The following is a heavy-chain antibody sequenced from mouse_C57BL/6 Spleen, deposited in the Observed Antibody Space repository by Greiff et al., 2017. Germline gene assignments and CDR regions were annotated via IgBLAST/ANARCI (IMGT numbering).Heavy chain of an antibody. Sequence: DVKLVESGGGLVKPGGSLKLSCAASGFTFSSYAMSWVRQTPEKRLEWVATISDGGSYTYYPDNVKGRFTISRDNAKNNLYLQMSHLTSEDTAMYYCARAYYDGSSYVNYAMDYWGQGTSVTVSS. J-gene: IGHJ4*01. V-gene: IGHV5-4*03. CDR1: GFTFSSYA. CDR2: ISDGGSYT. CDR3: ARAYYDGSSYVNYAMDY. D-gene: IGHD1-1*01.